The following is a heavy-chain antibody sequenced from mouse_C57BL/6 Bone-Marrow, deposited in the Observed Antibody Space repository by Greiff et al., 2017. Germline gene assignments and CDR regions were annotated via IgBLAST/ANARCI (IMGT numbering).Heavy chain of an antibody. CDR3: ASTNCLVWFAY. D-gene: IGHD4-1*01. Sequence: EVQLQQSGPELVKPGASVKISCKASGYTFTDYYMNWVKQSHGKSLEWIGDINPNNGGTSYNQKFKGKATLTVDQSSSTAYMELRSLTSEDSAVYYCASTNCLVWFAYWGQGTLVTVSA. J-gene: IGHJ3*01. CDR1: GYTFTDYY. CDR2: INPNNGGT. V-gene: IGHV1-26*01.